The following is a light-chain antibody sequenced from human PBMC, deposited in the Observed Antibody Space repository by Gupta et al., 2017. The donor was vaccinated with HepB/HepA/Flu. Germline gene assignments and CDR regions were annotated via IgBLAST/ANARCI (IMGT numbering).Light chain of an antibody. CDR2: DAS. CDR1: QDISNY. J-gene: IGKJ4*01. Sequence: DIQMTQSPSSLSASVGDRVTITCQASQDISNYLNWYQQKPGKAPKLMIYDASNVETGDTSRFSGSGYGKDFTFTSSRLQDEDVAYYYGQQDNTLLTFGGGTKVDIK. CDR3: QQDNTLLT. V-gene: IGKV1-33*01.